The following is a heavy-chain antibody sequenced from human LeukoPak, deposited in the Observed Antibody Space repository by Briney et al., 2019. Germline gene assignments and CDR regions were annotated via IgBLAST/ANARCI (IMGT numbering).Heavy chain of an antibody. CDR3: ASGPVRWLVSY. D-gene: IGHD5-24*01. CDR1: GGSISSGSYY. Sequence: SETLSLTCTVSGGSISSGSYYWSWIRQPPGKGLEWIGEINHSGSTNYNPSLKSRVTISVDTSKNQFSLKLSSVTAADTAVYYCASGPVRWLVSYWGQGTLVTVSS. CDR2: INHSGST. V-gene: IGHV4-39*07. J-gene: IGHJ4*02.